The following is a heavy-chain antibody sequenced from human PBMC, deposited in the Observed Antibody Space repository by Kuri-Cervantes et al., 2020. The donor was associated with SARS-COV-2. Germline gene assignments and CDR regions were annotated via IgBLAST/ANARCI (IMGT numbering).Heavy chain of an antibody. CDR3: AKDIGTRSTNFVTYDY. V-gene: IGHV3-30*04. CDR1: GFTFSSYA. CDR2: TSYDGSNA. D-gene: IGHD2/OR15-2a*01. J-gene: IGHJ4*02. Sequence: GESLKISCAASGFTFSSYATHWVRPSPGKGLEWVAFTSYDGSNAYYADSVRGRFTVSRDNSKNTLPLQMNGLRAEDTAVYYCAKDIGTRSTNFVTYDYWGQGDLVTVSS.